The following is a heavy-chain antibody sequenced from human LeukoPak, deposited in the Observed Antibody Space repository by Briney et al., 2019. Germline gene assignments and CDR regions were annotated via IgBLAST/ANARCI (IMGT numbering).Heavy chain of an antibody. CDR2: IYTGGTT. V-gene: IGHV3-66*01. D-gene: IGHD2/OR15-2a*01. Sequence: GGSLRLSCAASGFTVSSNYMNWVRQAPGKGPEWVSVIYTGGTTYYADSVKGRFTISRDSSKNTLYLQMNSLRAEDTALYYCARDPGSINGMDVWGQGTTVTVSS. J-gene: IGHJ6*02. CDR3: ARDPGSINGMDV. CDR1: GFTVSSNY.